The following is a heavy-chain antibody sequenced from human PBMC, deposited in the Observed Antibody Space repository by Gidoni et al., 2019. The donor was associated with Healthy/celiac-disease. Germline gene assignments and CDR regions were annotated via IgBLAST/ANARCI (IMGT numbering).Heavy chain of an antibody. CDR2: IYYSGST. Sequence: QLQLQESGPGLVKPSETLSLTCTVSGGSISSSSYYWGWIRQPPGKGLEWLGSIYYSGSTYYNPSLKSRVTISVDTSKNQFSLKLSSVTAADTAVYYCARHPKPYDSNNWFDPWGQGTLVTVSS. J-gene: IGHJ5*02. V-gene: IGHV4-39*01. D-gene: IGHD3-22*01. CDR3: ARHPKPYDSNNWFDP. CDR1: GGSISSSSYY.